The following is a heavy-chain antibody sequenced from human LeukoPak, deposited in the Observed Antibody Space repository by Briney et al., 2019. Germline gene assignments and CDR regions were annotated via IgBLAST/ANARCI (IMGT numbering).Heavy chain of an antibody. D-gene: IGHD3/OR15-3a*01. V-gene: IGHV3-7*01. CDR1: GFTLSAHW. Sequence: GGSLRLSCAASGFTLSAHWMNWVRQAPGGGVEWVADISEDGSRKSYVDSVKGRFTISRDNAKNSLYLQINGLRAEDTAVYFCAREGLPLGAFDIWGQGTTVTVSS. J-gene: IGHJ3*02. CDR2: ISEDGSRK. CDR3: AREGLPLGAFDI.